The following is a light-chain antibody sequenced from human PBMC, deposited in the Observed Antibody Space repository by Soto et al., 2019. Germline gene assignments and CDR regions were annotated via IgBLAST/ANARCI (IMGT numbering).Light chain of an antibody. V-gene: IGLV6-57*02. CDR3: QSSGNSDHVV. Sequence: NFMLTQPHSVSESPGKTVTISCTGSSGSIASNYVQWYQQRPGSAPTTVIFEDNQRPSGVPDRFSGSIDSSSNSASLTISGLKTEDEADYYCQSSGNSDHVVFGGGTKLTVL. J-gene: IGLJ2*01. CDR1: SGSIASNY. CDR2: EDN.